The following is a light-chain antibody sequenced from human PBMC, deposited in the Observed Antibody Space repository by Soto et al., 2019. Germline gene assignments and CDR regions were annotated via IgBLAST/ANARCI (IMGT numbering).Light chain of an antibody. Sequence: EIVLTQSPGTLSLSPGERATLSCRASQSVSTSNVAWYQQKRGQAPRLLIYAGSSRATGIPDRFSGSGSGTDFTLSITRLEPEDFAVYYCQHSSRTFGQGSKVEIK. CDR2: AGS. V-gene: IGKV3-20*01. CDR3: QHSSRT. J-gene: IGKJ1*01. CDR1: QSVSTSN.